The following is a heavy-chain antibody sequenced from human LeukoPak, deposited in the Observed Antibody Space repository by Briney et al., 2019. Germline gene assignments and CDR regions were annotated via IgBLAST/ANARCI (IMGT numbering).Heavy chain of an antibody. V-gene: IGHV1-2*04. CDR2: INPNSGGT. CDR3: ARAPLYRDYASGSYQYYFDY. D-gene: IGHD3-10*01. Sequence: GASVKVSCKASGYTFTGYYMHWVRQAPGQGLEWMGWINPNSGGTNYAQKFQGWVTMTRDTSISTAYMELSRLRSDDTAVYYCARAPLYRDYASGSYQYYFDYWGQGTLVTVSS. CDR1: GYTFTGYY. J-gene: IGHJ4*02.